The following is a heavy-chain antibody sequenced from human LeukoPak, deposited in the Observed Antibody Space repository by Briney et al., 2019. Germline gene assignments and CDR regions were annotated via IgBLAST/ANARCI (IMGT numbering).Heavy chain of an antibody. J-gene: IGHJ6*02. CDR2: IYTSGST. CDR3: ARVWAAAGFYYYYGMDV. V-gene: IGHV4-4*07. D-gene: IGHD6-13*01. CDR1: GGSISSYY. Sequence: SETLSLTCTVSGGSISSYYWSWIRQPAGKGLEWIGRIYTSGSTNYNPSLKSRVTMSVDTSKNQFSLKLSSVTAADTAVYYCARVWAAAGFYYYYGMDVWGLGTTVTVSS.